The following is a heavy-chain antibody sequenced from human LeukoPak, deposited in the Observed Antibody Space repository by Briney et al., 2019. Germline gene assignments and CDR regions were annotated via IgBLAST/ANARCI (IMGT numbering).Heavy chain of an antibody. J-gene: IGHJ3*02. V-gene: IGHV4-59*08. CDR1: GCTISSYY. D-gene: IGHD2-8*01. CDR2: IYYSGST. CDR3: AGGGMILYAFDM. Sequence: PAETLSLTCTVSGCTISSYYLSWIRQPPGKGLEWIGHIYYSGSTNYNPSLKSRVTTSVDASTNKVSLRLSSVTGAETTVYYCAGGGMILYAFDMWGQGTLVTVSS.